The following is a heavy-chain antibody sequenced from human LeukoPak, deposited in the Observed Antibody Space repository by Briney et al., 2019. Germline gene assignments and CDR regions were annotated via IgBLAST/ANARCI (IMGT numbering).Heavy chain of an antibody. CDR3: ASEAYYDSSGQLDY. CDR2: ISSSGSTI. CDR1: GFTFSSYE. J-gene: IGHJ4*02. V-gene: IGHV3-48*03. D-gene: IGHD3-22*01. Sequence: PGGSLRLSCAASGFTFSSYEMSWIRQAPGKGLEWVSYISSSGSTIYYADSVKGRFTISRDNAKNSLYLQMNSLRAEDTAVYYCASEAYYDSSGQLDYWGQGTLVTVSS.